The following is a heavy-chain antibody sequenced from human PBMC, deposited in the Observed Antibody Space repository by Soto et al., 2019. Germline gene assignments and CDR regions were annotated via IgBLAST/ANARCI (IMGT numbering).Heavy chain of an antibody. V-gene: IGHV3-23*01. Sequence: GGSLRLSCAASGFTFSSYAMSWVRQAPGKGLEWVSAISGSGGSTYYADSVKGRFTISRDNSKNTLYLQMNSLRAEDTAVYYCAKDYYYGSGSYLNYYYYMDVWGKGTTVTVSS. CDR3: AKDYYYGSGSYLNYYYYMDV. CDR2: ISGSGGST. J-gene: IGHJ6*03. D-gene: IGHD3-10*01. CDR1: GFTFSSYA.